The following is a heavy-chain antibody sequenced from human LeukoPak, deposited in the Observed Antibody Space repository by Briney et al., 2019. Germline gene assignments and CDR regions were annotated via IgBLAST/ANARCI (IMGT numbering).Heavy chain of an antibody. CDR2: ISYDGSNK. D-gene: IGHD6-19*01. CDR1: GFTFSSNG. V-gene: IGHV3-30*18. Sequence: GGSLRLSCAASGFTFSSNGMHWVRQAPGKGLEWVAVISYDGSNKYYADSVKGRFTISRDNSKNTLYLQMNSLRAEDTAVYYCAKDMSSGWRTGVFDYWGQGTLVTVSS. CDR3: AKDMSSGWRTGVFDY. J-gene: IGHJ4*02.